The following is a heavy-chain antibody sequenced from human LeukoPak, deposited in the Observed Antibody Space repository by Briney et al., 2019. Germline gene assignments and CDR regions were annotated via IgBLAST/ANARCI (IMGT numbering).Heavy chain of an antibody. CDR1: GYTFTSYD. CDR3: ASTRFGELLGYYYMDV. CDR2: IIPIFGTA. D-gene: IGHD3-10*01. V-gene: IGHV1-69*05. J-gene: IGHJ6*03. Sequence: SVKVSCKASGYTFTSYDINWVRQATGQGLEWMGGIIPIFGTANYAQKFQGRVTITTDESTSTAYMELSSLRSEDTAVYYCASTRFGELLGYYYMDVWGKGTTVTVSS.